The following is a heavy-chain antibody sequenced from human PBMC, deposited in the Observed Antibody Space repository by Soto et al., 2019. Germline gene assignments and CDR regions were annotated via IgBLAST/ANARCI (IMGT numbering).Heavy chain of an antibody. CDR2: ISYSGST. CDR3: ATMVTPATGRYFFDY. D-gene: IGHD5-18*01. V-gene: IGHV4-30-4*01. CDR1: GGSISSGNYY. Sequence: QVQLQESGPGLVKPSQTLSLTCTVSGGSISSGNYYWSWIRQPPGKGLEWIGFISYSGSTYYSTSRKSRVTISVDTSKSPFSLNLSFVTAADTAVYYCATMVTPATGRYFFDYWGQGSLVTVSS. J-gene: IGHJ4*02.